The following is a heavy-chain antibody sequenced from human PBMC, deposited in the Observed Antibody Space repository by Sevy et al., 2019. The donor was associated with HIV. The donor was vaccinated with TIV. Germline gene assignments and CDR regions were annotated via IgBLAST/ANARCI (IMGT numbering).Heavy chain of an antibody. CDR1: GGYISSYY. V-gene: IGHV4-59*01. CDR3: ARLMTTDFDY. D-gene: IGHD4-17*01. Sequence: SETLSLTCTVSGGYISSYYWSLLRLPPGKGLEWIGYIYDTGSTNYNPSLKSRVTISIDTSKNQFSLKLSSVTAADTAVYYCARLMTTDFDYWGQGSLVTVSS. J-gene: IGHJ4*02. CDR2: IYDTGST.